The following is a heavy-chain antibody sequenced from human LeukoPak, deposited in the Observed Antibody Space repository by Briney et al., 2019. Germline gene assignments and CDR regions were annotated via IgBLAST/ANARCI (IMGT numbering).Heavy chain of an antibody. Sequence: GGSLRLSCAASGFTFSSYWMHWVRQAPGKGLACVSRINSDGSSTSYADSVKGRFTISRDNAKNTLYLQMNSLRAEDTAVYYCARSGTTRYYYMDVWGKGTTVTVSS. CDR3: ARSGTTRYYYMDV. J-gene: IGHJ6*03. CDR1: GFTFSSYW. CDR2: INSDGSST. D-gene: IGHD4-17*01. V-gene: IGHV3-74*01.